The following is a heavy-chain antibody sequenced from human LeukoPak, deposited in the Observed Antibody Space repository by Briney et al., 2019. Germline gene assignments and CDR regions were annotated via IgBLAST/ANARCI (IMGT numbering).Heavy chain of an antibody. V-gene: IGHV3-11*06. J-gene: IGHJ3*02. CDR2: ISSSSSYT. Sequence: GGSLRLSCAASGFTFSDYYMSWIRQAPGKGLEWVSYISSSSSYTNYADSVKGRFSISRDNAKNTLYLQLDSLRAEDTAIYYCASPAWSDALDMWGQGTRVTVSS. CDR3: ASPAWSDALDM. CDR1: GFTFSDYY. D-gene: IGHD2-15*01.